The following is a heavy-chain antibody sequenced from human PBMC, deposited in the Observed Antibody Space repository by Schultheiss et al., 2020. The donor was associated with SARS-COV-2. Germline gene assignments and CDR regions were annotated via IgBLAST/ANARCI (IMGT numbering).Heavy chain of an antibody. CDR1: GYSFTSYW. D-gene: IGHD3-22*01. CDR3: ARDSSGYYMVFDY. V-gene: IGHV5-51*01. CDR2: IYPGDSDT. Sequence: GGSLRLSCKGSGYSFTSYWIGWVRQMPGKGLEWMGIIYPGDSDTRYSPSFQGQVTISADKSISTAYLQWSSLKASDTAMYYCARDSSGYYMVFDYWGQGTLVTVSS. J-gene: IGHJ4*02.